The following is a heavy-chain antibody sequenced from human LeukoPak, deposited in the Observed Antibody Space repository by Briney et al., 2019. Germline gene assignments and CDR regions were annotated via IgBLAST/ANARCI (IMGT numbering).Heavy chain of an antibody. CDR1: GFTFSSYA. Sequence: GSLRLSCAASGFTFSSYAMSWVRQAPGKGLEWVANIKQDGSEKYYVDSVKGRFTVSRDNAKNSLYLQMNSLRAEDTAVYYCARVRGSGYDRGGFDYWGQGTLVTVSS. J-gene: IGHJ4*02. CDR2: IKQDGSEK. V-gene: IGHV3-7*01. CDR3: ARVRGSGYDRGGFDY. D-gene: IGHD5-12*01.